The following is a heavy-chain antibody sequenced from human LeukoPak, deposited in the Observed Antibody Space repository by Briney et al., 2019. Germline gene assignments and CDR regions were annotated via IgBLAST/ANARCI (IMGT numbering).Heavy chain of an antibody. J-gene: IGHJ4*02. V-gene: IGHV3-7*03. Sequence: GGSLRLSCTASGFTFSNYWMSWVRQAPRKGLEWVATIKQDGSDTYYADSVKGRFTISRDNSKNTLYLQMSSLRAEDTAVYYCARGLEAALSYFDYWGQGILVTVSS. D-gene: IGHD6-25*01. CDR3: ARGLEAALSYFDY. CDR1: GFTFSNYW. CDR2: IKQDGSDT.